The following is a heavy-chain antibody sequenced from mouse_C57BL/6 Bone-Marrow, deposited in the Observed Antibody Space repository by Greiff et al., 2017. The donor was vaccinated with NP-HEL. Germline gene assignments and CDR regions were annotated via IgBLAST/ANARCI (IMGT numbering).Heavy chain of an antibody. CDR2: IYPRSGNT. Sequence: VQLQQSGAELARPGASVKLSCKASGYTFTSYGISWVKQRTGQGLELIGEIYPRSGNTYYNEKFKGKATLTADKSSSTAYMELRSLTSEDSAVYFCARPTVVAIDYWGQGTTLTVSS. J-gene: IGHJ2*01. D-gene: IGHD1-1*01. V-gene: IGHV1-81*01. CDR3: ARPTVVAIDY. CDR1: GYTFTSYG.